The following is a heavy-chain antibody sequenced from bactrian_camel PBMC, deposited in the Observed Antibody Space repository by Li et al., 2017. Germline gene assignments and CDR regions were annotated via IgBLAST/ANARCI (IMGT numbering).Heavy chain of an antibody. D-gene: IGHD1*01. CDR2: IEADGHT. CDR1: GDPYN. J-gene: IGHJ4*01. Sequence: QLVESGGGSVQAGGSLRLSCAASGDPYNMGWFRQAPGKVREKVAAIEADGHTLYIDSVKGRFTISRDNAKKTLYLRMNSLLPEDTAMYYCAADWASTWVDDPEVVRFWGQGTQVTVS. CDR3: AADWASTWVDDPEVVRF. V-gene: IGHV3S53*01.